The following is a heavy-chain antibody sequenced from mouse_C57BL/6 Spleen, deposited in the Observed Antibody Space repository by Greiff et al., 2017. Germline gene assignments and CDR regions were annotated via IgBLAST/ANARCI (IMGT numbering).Heavy chain of an antibody. Sequence: VQLQQSGPELVKPGASVKISCQASGYAFSSSWMNWVKQRPGKGLERIGRIYPGDGDTNYNGKFKGKATLTADKSSSTAYMQLSSLTSEDSAVYFCAREREYGFDDWGQGTTLTVSS. D-gene: IGHD1-1*02. J-gene: IGHJ2*01. CDR2: IYPGDGDT. CDR3: AREREYGFDD. V-gene: IGHV1-82*01. CDR1: GYAFSSSW.